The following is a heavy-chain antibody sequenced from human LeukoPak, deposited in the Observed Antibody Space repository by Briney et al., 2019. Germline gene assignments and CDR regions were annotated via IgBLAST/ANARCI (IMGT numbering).Heavy chain of an antibody. Sequence: SETLSLTCTVSGGSISSSSYYWGWIRQPPGKGLEWIGSIYYSGSTYYNPPLKSRVTISVDTSKNQVSLKLSSVTAADTAVYYCARRRATILNAFDIWGQGTMVTVSS. V-gene: IGHV4-39*01. D-gene: IGHD5-12*01. CDR2: IYYSGST. J-gene: IGHJ3*02. CDR3: ARRRATILNAFDI. CDR1: GGSISSSSYY.